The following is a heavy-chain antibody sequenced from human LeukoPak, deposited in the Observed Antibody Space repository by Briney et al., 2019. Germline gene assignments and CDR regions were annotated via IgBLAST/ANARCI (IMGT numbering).Heavy chain of an antibody. CDR2: INPSVIDT. CDR3: ARGYYDFWSGYPN. J-gene: IGHJ4*02. D-gene: IGHD3-3*01. V-gene: IGHV1-46*01. Sequence: ASVKVSCKASGGTFSSYAISWVRQAPGQGLEWTGIINPSVIDTNYAQRFQGRVTMTSNTSTSTVYMELSSLRSEDTAVYYCARGYYDFWSGYPNWGQGTLVTVSS. CDR1: GGTFSSYA.